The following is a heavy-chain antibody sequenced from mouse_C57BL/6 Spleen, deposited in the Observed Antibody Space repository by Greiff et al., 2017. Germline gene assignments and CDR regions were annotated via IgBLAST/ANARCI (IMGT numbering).Heavy chain of an antibody. D-gene: IGHD2-2*01. Sequence: EVQLVESGGGLVKPGGSLKLSCAASGFTFSSYTMSWVRQTPEQRLERVATISGGGGNTYYPDSVKGRFTISRDNAKNTLYLQMSSQRSEDTALYYCARLVTTKTYYAMDYWGQGTSVTVSS. CDR1: GFTFSSYT. V-gene: IGHV5-9*01. CDR3: ARLVTTKTYYAMDY. CDR2: ISGGGGNT. J-gene: IGHJ4*01.